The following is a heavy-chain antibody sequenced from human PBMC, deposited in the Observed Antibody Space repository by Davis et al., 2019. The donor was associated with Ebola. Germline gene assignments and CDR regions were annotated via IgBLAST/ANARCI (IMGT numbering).Heavy chain of an antibody. CDR3: ARGQPGGSGSYYVNY. CDR1: GFTFSSYA. Sequence: GESLKISCAASGFTFSSYAMHWVRQAPGKGLEWVAVISYDGSNKYYADSVKGRFTISRDNSKNKLYLQMNSLRAEDTAVYYCARGQPGGSGSYYVNYWGQGTLVTVSS. V-gene: IGHV3-30-3*01. D-gene: IGHD3-10*01. CDR2: ISYDGSNK. J-gene: IGHJ4*02.